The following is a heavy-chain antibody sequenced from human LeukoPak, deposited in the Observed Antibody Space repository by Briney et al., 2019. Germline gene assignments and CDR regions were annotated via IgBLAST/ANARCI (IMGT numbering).Heavy chain of an antibody. CDR2: IGTDGSYI. D-gene: IGHD1-1*01. J-gene: IGHJ3*02. CDR3: ARKMKTGDRVGTFDI. V-gene: IGHV3-21*01. Sequence: GGSLRLSCAASGFTFSSHNMNWVRQAPMKGLEWVSSIGTDGSYIYYADSVQGRFTISRDNAKNSLYLQMNSLTAEDTAVYYCARKMKTGDRVGTFDIWGQGTMVTVSS. CDR1: GFTFSSHN.